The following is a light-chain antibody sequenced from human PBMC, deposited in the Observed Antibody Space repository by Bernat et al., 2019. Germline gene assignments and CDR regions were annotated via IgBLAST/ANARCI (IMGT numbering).Light chain of an antibody. Sequence: EIVMTQSPATLSVSPGERATLSCRVSQSVSSNLAWYQRKPGQAPSLLIYGASTRVTGIPARFSGSGSGTEFTLTISSLQSEDFAVYYCQQYNNWPLTFGGGTKVEIK. CDR2: GAS. CDR1: QSVSSN. CDR3: QQYNNWPLT. J-gene: IGKJ4*01. V-gene: IGKV3-15*01.